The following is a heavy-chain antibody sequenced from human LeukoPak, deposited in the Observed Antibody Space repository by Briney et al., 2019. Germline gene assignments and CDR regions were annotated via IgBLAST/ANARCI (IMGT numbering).Heavy chain of an antibody. CDR3: ARGYSRSSQYAFDI. CDR2: IIPIFGTA. Sequence: GASVKVSCKASGGTFSSYAISWVRQAPGQGLEWMGGIIPIFGTANYAQKFQGRVTITTDESTSTAYMELSSLRSEDTAVYYCARGYSRSSQYAFDIWGQGTMVTVSS. J-gene: IGHJ3*02. D-gene: IGHD6-6*01. V-gene: IGHV1-69*05. CDR1: GGTFSSYA.